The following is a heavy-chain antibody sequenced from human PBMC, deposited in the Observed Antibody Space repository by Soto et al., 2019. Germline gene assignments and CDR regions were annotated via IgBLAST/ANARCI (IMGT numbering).Heavy chain of an antibody. V-gene: IGHV4-4*02. CDR3: ARQNHYGDYVYWLDP. CDR1: RGSISSTSW. J-gene: IGHJ5*02. CDR2: VYHSGAI. D-gene: IGHD4-17*01. Sequence: QVQLQESGPGLVKPSETLSLTCAVSRGSISSTSWWSWVRQSPGKGLEWIGEVYHSGAINYNPSLTSRLTISVDKSKNQFSLKLPSVTAADTAVYYCARQNHYGDYVYWLDPWGQGALVTVSS.